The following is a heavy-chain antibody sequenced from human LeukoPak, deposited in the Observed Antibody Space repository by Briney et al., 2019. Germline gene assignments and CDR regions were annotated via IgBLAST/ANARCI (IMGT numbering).Heavy chain of an antibody. Sequence: GESLKISCKGSGYSFTSYWSGWVRQMPGKGRERMGIIYPGGSDTRYSPSCQGQVTISADKSIRTAYLQWSSLKASDTAMYYCASHSEDSGYDIFDYWGQGGLVTVSS. CDR1: GYSFTSYW. D-gene: IGHD5-12*01. CDR3: ASHSEDSGYDIFDY. V-gene: IGHV5-51*01. J-gene: IGHJ4*02. CDR2: IYPGGSDT.